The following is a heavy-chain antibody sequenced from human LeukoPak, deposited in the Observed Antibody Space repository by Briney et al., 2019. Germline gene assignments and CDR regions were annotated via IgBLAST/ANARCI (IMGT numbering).Heavy chain of an antibody. V-gene: IGHV3-48*03. CDR1: GFTFSSYE. Sequence: GGSLRLSCAASGFTFSSYEMNWVRQAPGKGLEWVSYISSSGSTIYYADSVKGRFTISRDNAKNSLYLQMNSLRAEDTAVYYCVRDVYDYVWGSYRLFDYWGQGTLVTVSS. J-gene: IGHJ4*02. CDR3: VRDVYDYVWGSYRLFDY. D-gene: IGHD3-16*02. CDR2: ISSSGSTI.